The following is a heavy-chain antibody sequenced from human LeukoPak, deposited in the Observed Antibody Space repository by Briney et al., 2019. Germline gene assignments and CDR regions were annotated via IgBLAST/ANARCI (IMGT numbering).Heavy chain of an antibody. J-gene: IGHJ4*02. CDR3: AKRRGYCSSTSCSYDYFDY. D-gene: IGHD2-2*01. CDR2: IRYDGSNK. CDR1: GFTFSSYG. Sequence: GGSLRLSCAASGFTFSSYGMHWVRQAPGKGLEWVAFIRYDGSNKYYADSVKGRFTISRDNSRNTLYLQMNSLRAEDTAVYYCAKRRGYCSSTSCSYDYFDYWGQGTLVTVSS. V-gene: IGHV3-30*02.